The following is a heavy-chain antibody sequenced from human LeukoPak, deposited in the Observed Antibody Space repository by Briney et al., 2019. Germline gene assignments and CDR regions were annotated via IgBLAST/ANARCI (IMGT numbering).Heavy chain of an antibody. Sequence: GGSLRLSCAASGFTFSSYGMHWVRQAPGKGLEWVAVIWYDGSNKYYADSVKGGFTISRDNSKNTLYLQMNSLRAEDTAVYYCARPDGRGTQGVLDYWGQGTLVTVSS. CDR1: GFTFSSYG. V-gene: IGHV3-33*01. J-gene: IGHJ4*02. D-gene: IGHD1-14*01. CDR2: IWYDGSNK. CDR3: ARPDGRGTQGVLDY.